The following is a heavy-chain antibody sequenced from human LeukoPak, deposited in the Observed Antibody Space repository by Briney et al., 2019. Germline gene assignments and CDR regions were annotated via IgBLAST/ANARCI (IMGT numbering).Heavy chain of an antibody. J-gene: IGHJ4*02. CDR3: ARLLCSRYIYRVLVN. CDR2: ITSSGDLT. Sequence: PGGSLRLSCVASEFTFSSYSMSWVRQAPGRGPEWVSSITSSGDLTFYTDSVKGRFTISRDNAKNTLYLQMNSLRAEDTAIYYCARLLCSRYIYRVLVNWRQRTVVTVSS. V-gene: IGHV3-23*01. D-gene: IGHD3-22*01. CDR1: EFTFSSYS.